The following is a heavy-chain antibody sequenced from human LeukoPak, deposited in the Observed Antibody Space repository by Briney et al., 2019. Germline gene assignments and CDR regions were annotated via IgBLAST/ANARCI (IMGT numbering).Heavy chain of an antibody. CDR3: ARHVTTVTFFDF. D-gene: IGHD4-11*01. CDR1: GGSVSSGDYY. V-gene: IGHV4-30-4*01. J-gene: IGHJ4*02. CDR2: TYNSGST. Sequence: TSQTLSLTCTVSGGSVSSGDYYWSWIRQPPGKGLEWIGYTYNSGSTYYNPSLKSRLTISEDTSKNQFSLKLSSVTAADTAVYFCARHVTTVTFFDFWGQGTLVTVSS.